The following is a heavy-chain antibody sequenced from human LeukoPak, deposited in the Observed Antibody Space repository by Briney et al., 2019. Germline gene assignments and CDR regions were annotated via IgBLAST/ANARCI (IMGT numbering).Heavy chain of an antibody. D-gene: IGHD2-2*01. V-gene: IGHV3-66*01. Sequence: PGGSLRLSCAASGLTVSSNYMSWVRQAPGKGLEWVSVIYSGGSTYYADSVKGRFTISRDNSKNTLYLQMNSLRAEDTAVYYCARGRDCSSTSCYLFPAMDVWGQGTTVTVSS. CDR2: IYSGGST. CDR3: ARGRDCSSTSCYLFPAMDV. CDR1: GLTVSSNY. J-gene: IGHJ6*02.